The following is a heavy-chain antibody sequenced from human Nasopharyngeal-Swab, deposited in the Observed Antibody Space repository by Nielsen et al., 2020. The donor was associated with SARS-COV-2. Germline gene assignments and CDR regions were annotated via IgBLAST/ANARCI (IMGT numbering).Heavy chain of an antibody. CDR3: TSRESVTYSDYSYYMDV. Sequence: GESLKISCAASGFSFSDSAMHWVRQASGTGLEWVGRIGSKTYNYATTYAASVKGRFTIFRDDSKNMAYLQMNSLKTDDTAVYYCTSRESVTYSDYSYYMDVWGKGTTVTVSS. CDR1: GFSFSDSA. D-gene: IGHD1-26*01. V-gene: IGHV3-73*01. J-gene: IGHJ6*03. CDR2: IGSKTYNYAT.